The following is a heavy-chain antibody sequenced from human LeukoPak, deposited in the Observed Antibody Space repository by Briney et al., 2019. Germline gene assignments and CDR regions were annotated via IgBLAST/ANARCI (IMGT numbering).Heavy chain of an antibody. CDR2: ISAYNGNT. Sequence: ASVKVSCKASGYTFTSYGISWVRQAPGQGLEWMGWISAYNGNTNCAQKLQGRVTMTTDTSTSTAYMGLRSLRSDDTAVYYCARSGGYCSGGSCYSEYYFDYWGQGTLVTVSS. CDR3: ARSGGYCSGGSCYSEYYFDY. J-gene: IGHJ4*02. CDR1: GYTFTSYG. D-gene: IGHD2-15*01. V-gene: IGHV1-18*01.